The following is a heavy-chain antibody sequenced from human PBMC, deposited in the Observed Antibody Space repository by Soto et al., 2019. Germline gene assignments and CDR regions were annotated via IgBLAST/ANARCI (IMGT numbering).Heavy chain of an antibody. V-gene: IGHV2-70*01. CDR2: IDWDDDK. CDR3: ARAPSGDCKNGMDV. CDR1: GFSLNTRGMC. D-gene: IGHD2-21*02. Sequence: GPTLVNPTQTLTLTCTFSGFSLNTRGMCVSWIRQPPGKALEWLALIDWDDDKYYTSSLKTRLTISKDTSKSQVVFTMTNMDPADTATYYCARAPSGDCKNGMDVWGQGTTVTVSS. J-gene: IGHJ6*02.